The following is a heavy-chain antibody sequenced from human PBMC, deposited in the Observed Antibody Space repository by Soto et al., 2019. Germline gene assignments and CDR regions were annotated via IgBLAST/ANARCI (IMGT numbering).Heavy chain of an antibody. CDR3: ARSDRYGGPLDA. CDR1: GYSISSRYY. J-gene: IGHJ6*02. V-gene: IGHV4-38-2*01. D-gene: IGHD2-21*01. CDR2: IYLSGST. Sequence: KPSETLSLTCAVSGYSISSRYYWGWIRQPPGKGLEWVGSIYLSGSTYYNPSLKSRVTISVDTSKKQFSLKLTSVTAADTALYYCARSDRYGGPLDAWGPGTTVTVYS.